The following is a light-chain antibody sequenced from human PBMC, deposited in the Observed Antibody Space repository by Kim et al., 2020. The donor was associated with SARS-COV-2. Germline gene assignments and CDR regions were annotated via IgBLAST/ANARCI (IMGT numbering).Light chain of an antibody. V-gene: IGKV1-5*01. CDR1: QNSNSW. Sequence: SASVEDTVTITCRASQNSNSWLDWDQQKPGRAPKFLIDDASDVGSGVPSRFRGRGSGTQFTLTISGLQPEDFATYYCQQYNSYSYSFGQGTKVEI. CDR2: DAS. CDR3: QQYNSYSYS. J-gene: IGKJ2*01.